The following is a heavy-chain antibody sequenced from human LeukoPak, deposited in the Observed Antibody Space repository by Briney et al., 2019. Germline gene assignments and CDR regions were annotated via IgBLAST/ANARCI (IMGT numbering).Heavy chain of an antibody. CDR2: IWSDGSYK. J-gene: IGHJ4*02. Sequence: PGRSLSLSCAASGFTFSKYGMHWVRQAPGKGLEWVAVIWSDGSYKNYADSVKGRFSISRDNSKNTLYLQMNRLRADDTAVYYCTREASKGYYDTSGYYYDYWGQGTLVTVSS. V-gene: IGHV3-33*01. CDR3: TREASKGYYDTSGYYYDY. D-gene: IGHD3-22*01. CDR1: GFTFSKYG.